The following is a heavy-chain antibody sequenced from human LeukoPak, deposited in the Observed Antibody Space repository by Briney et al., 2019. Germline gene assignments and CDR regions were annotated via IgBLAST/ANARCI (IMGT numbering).Heavy chain of an antibody. D-gene: IGHD3-22*01. CDR3: ARVGNYYDSSGYYFYFDY. V-gene: IGHV3-48*03. CDR1: RFTFSSYE. J-gene: IGHJ4*02. Sequence: GGSLRLSCAASRFTFSSYEMNWVRQAPGKGLEWVSYISNSGSTIYYADSVKGRFTISRDNAKNSLYLQMNSLRAEDTAVYYCARVGNYYDSSGYYFYFDYWGQGTLVTVSS. CDR2: ISNSGSTI.